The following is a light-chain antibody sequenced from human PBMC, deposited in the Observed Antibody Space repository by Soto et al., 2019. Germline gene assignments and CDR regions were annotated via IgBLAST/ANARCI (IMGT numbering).Light chain of an antibody. CDR1: SSDVGGYNY. V-gene: IGLV2-14*03. CDR2: DVI. CDR3: SSYTSSSTVV. Sequence: QSALTQPASVSGSPGQSITISCTGTSSDVGGYNYVSWYQQHPGKVPKLMIYDVINRPSGVSNRFSGSKSGNTASLTISGLQAEDEADYYCSSYTSSSTVVFGGGTQLTV. J-gene: IGLJ2*01.